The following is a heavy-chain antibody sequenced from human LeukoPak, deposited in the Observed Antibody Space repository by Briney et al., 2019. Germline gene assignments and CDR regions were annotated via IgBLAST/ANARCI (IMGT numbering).Heavy chain of an antibody. CDR2: IRAYNGNT. J-gene: IGHJ4*02. Sequence: ASVKVSFKASGYTFSSYGISWVRQAHGQGHERMGWIRAYNGNTDYAQKFQGRVTMTTDTSPSTAYMELRSRRSDDTAVYYCARGGTYSRGLLVYWGQGTLVTVSS. CDR3: ARGGTYSRGLLVY. CDR1: GYTFSSYG. D-gene: IGHD1-26*01. V-gene: IGHV1-18*01.